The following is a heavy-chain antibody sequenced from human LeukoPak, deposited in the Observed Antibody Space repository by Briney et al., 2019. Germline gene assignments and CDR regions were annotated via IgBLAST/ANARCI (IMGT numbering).Heavy chain of an antibody. D-gene: IGHD2-2*01. CDR3: ARDGYQPLDVTYFQH. CDR2: ISAYNGNT. Sequence: ASVKVSCKASGYTFTSYGISWVRQAPGQGLEWMGWISAYNGNTNCAQKLQGRVTMTTDTSTSTAYMDLRSLRSDDTAVYYCARDGYQPLDVTYFQHWGQGTLVTVSS. J-gene: IGHJ1*01. V-gene: IGHV1-18*01. CDR1: GYTFTSYG.